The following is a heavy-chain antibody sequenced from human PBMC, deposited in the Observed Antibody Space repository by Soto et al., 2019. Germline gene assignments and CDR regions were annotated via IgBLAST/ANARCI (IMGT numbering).Heavy chain of an antibody. J-gene: IGHJ6*02. CDR3: ARHARSITMVRGVIIHYYYYGMDV. CDR1: GGSISSSSYY. V-gene: IGHV4-39*01. Sequence: PSETLSLTCTVSGGSISSSSYYWGWIRQPPGKGLEWIGSIYYSGSTYYNLSLKSRVTISVDTSKNQFSLKLSSVTAADTAVYYCARHARSITMVRGVIIHYYYYGMDVWGQGTTVT. CDR2: IYYSGST. D-gene: IGHD3-10*01.